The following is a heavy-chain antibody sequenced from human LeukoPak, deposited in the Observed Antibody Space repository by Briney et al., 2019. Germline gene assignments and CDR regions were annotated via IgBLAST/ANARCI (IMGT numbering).Heavy chain of an antibody. Sequence: PSETLSLTCAVYGGSFSGYYWSWIRQPPGKGLEWIGEINHSGSTNYNPSLKSRVTISVDTSKNQFSLKLSSVTAADTAVYYCAKISWDGRGTFDWGQGTLVTVSS. CDR1: GGSFSGYY. CDR3: AKISWDGRGTFD. J-gene: IGHJ4*02. CDR2: INHSGST. D-gene: IGHD1-1*01. V-gene: IGHV4-34*01.